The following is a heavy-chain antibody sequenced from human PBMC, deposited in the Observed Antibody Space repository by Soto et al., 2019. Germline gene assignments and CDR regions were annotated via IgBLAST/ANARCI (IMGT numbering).Heavy chain of an antibody. V-gene: IGHV4-31*03. D-gene: IGHD4-4*01. CDR3: ARGDYSFNYCDY. CDR1: GDSISSGDYY. CDR2: IYYTGSA. Sequence: QVQLQESGPGLVKPSQTLSLTCTVSGDSISSGDYYWSWTRQHPGKGLEWIGYIYYTGSAYYNPSLRRRVSISIEPSTTQLPLTLSSVPAADTAVYYCARGDYSFNYCDYWGQGTLVTVSS. J-gene: IGHJ4*02.